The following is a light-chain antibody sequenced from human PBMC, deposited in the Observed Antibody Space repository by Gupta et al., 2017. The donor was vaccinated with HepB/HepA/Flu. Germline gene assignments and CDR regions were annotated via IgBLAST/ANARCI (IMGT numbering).Light chain of an antibody. V-gene: IGKV1-39*01. CDR1: QSISSY. J-gene: IGKJ4*01. CDR2: AAS. CDR3: QQSDSTPFT. Sequence: DIQMTQSPSSLSASVGDRVTITCRASQSISSYLNWYQQKPGKAPKLLIYAASSLQSGVPSRFSGSGSGTDFTLTISSRQPEDFATYYCQQSDSTPFTFGGGTKVEIK.